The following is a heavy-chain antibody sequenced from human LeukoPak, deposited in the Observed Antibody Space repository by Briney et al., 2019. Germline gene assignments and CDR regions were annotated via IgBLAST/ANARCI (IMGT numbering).Heavy chain of an antibody. D-gene: IGHD6-13*01. J-gene: IGHJ4*02. CDR1: GFSFGSYA. V-gene: IGHV3-23*01. CDR2: FCGSVSGSGDCT. CDR3: ARSKSASRGEKD. Sequence: GGSLRLSCAASGFSFGSYAISWVRQAAGKGLEWVSEFCGSVSGSGDCTHYADSVMGRFTLSRDTSKNTLYRQINSLSAEDTAVYYGARSKSASRGEKDWGQGTLVTVSS.